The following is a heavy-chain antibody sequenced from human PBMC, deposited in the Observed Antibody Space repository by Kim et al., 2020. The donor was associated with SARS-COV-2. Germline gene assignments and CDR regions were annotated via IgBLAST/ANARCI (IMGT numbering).Heavy chain of an antibody. J-gene: IGHJ5*02. Sequence: YSPSFQGQVTLSVDKSSTTSYLQWSSLKTSDTAIYYCARRTDRMINFFDPWGQGTLVIVSS. CDR3: ARRTDRMINFFDP. D-gene: IGHD3-16*01. V-gene: IGHV5-51*01.